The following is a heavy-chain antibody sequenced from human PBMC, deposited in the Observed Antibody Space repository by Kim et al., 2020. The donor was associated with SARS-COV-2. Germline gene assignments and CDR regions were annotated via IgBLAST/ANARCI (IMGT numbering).Heavy chain of an antibody. CDR1: GFTFGGYV. CDR2: ICGDGNTI. D-gene: IGHD3-3*01. V-gene: IGHV3-43*02. CDR3: AKWRPNTFCRGSLVDAF. Sequence: GGSLRLSCAASGFTFGGYVMHWVRQAPGKRLEWVAVICGDGNTIFYADSVRDRFTISRDNSKNTLFLQMNSLTTEDTAVYYCAKWRPNTFCRGSLVDAF. J-gene: IGHJ3*01.